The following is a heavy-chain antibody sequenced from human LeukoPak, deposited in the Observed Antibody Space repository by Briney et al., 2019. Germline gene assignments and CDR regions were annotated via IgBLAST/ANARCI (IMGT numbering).Heavy chain of an antibody. CDR2: IDTVGGIT. CDR1: GFTFRSHP. CDR3: ARGIDSPYCTSTSCPEGIDS. J-gene: IGHJ4*02. Sequence: GGSLRLSCAASGFTFRSHPMHWVRQAPGKGLEYISAIDTVGGITHYADSVKGRSTISRDNSKNTLSLQVGSLRPDDMAVYYCARGIDSPYCTSTSCPEGIDSWGQGTLVTVSS. D-gene: IGHD2-2*01. V-gene: IGHV3-64*02.